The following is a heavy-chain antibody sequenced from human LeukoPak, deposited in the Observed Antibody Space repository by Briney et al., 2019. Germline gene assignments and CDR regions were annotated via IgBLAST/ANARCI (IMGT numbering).Heavy chain of an antibody. D-gene: IGHD2-2*02. CDR1: GGSISSGDYY. V-gene: IGHV4-30-4*01. CDR3: ARGTPVPAAIQGDYFDY. Sequence: PSETLSLTCAVSGGSISSGDYYWSWIRQPPGKGLEWIGYIYYSGSTYYNPSLKSRVTISVDTSKNQFSLKLSSVTAADTAVYYCARGTPVPAAIQGDYFDYWGQGTLVTVSS. CDR2: IYYSGST. J-gene: IGHJ4*02.